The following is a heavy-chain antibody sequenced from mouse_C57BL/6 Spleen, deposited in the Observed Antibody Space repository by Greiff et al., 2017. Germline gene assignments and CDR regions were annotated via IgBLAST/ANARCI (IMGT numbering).Heavy chain of an antibody. D-gene: IGHD1-1*01. CDR3: TRKSSHYYAMDY. CDR2: IDPETGGT. CDR1: GYTFTDYE. Sequence: QVQLQQSGAELVRPGASVTLSCKASGYTFTDYEMHWVKQTPVHGLEWIGAIDPETGGTAYNQKFKGKAILTADKSSSTAYMELRSLTSEDSAVYYCTRKSSHYYAMDYWGQGTSVTVSS. J-gene: IGHJ4*01. V-gene: IGHV1-15*01.